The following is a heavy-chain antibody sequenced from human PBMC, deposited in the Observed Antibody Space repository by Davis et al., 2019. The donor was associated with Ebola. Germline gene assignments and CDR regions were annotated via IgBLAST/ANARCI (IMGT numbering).Heavy chain of an antibody. CDR3: ARLWISYSYFDY. CDR1: GDSISSGDYY. V-gene: IGHV4-30-4*08. J-gene: IGHJ4*02. CDR2: IYYSGKT. Sequence: LRLSCSVSGDSISSGDYYWTWIRQPPGKGLEWIGHIYYSGKTSYNPSLKSRVTISLDTSKNQFSLRLNSLTATDTAVYYCARLWISYSYFDYGGQGTLVPVSS. D-gene: IGHD2-21*01.